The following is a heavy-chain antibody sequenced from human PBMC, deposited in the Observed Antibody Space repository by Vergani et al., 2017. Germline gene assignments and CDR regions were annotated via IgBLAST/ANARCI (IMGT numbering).Heavy chain of an antibody. Sequence: QVQLVQSGTAVKKPGSSVKVSCKSSGGTFTNYPISWVRQAPGQGLEWMGRISPVFGTTNYAQSFQGRITITADESSDTGYMELNSLRSEDTAVYYCARDEGAAAAPGRRRFDYWGQGTLVTVSS. CDR3: ARDEGAAAAPGRRRFDY. V-gene: IGHV1-69*13. CDR2: ISPVFGTT. D-gene: IGHD6-13*01. CDR1: GGTFTNYP. J-gene: IGHJ4*02.